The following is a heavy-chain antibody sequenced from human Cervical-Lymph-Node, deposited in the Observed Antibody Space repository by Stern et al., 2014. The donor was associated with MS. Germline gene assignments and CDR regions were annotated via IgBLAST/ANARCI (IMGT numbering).Heavy chain of an antibody. V-gene: IGHV3-74*01. CDR3: SGSNWYFFDY. CDR1: GFTFDSYS. D-gene: IGHD6-13*01. Sequence: EVQLVESGGGLVTPGGSLRLSCAASGFTFDSYSMHWVRQVPGKGLVWVSRINTDGSSPRYVDSVKGRFTISRDNAKNMLYLEMNSLRAEDTAVYYCSGSNWYFFDYWGQGTLVTVSS. J-gene: IGHJ4*02. CDR2: INTDGSSP.